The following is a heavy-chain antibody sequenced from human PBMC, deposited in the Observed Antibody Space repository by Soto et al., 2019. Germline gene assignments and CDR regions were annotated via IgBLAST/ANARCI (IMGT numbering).Heavy chain of an antibody. V-gene: IGHV4-31*03. Sequence: QVQLQESGPGLVKPSQTLSLTCIVSGGSFSSGGYYWSWIRQSPGKGLEWIGYIYDSGSTNYNPSLKSRVSVSVDTSKNQFSLKLSSVTAADTAVYYCAGGSGLYYGMDVWGQGTTVTVSS. CDR1: GGSFSSGGYY. D-gene: IGHD7-27*01. CDR2: IYDSGST. CDR3: AGGSGLYYGMDV. J-gene: IGHJ6*02.